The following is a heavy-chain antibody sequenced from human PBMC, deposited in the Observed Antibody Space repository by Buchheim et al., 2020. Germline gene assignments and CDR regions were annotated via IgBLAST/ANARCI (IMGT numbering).Heavy chain of an antibody. CDR1: GFTFSNYW. V-gene: IGHV3-7*01. CDR3: ASDARRRFDY. CDR2: IKKDGSED. D-gene: IGHD1-1*01. Sequence: EVQLVESGGGLVQPGGSLRLSCAASGFTFSNYWMGWVRQAPGKGLEWVANIKKDGSEDYYVDSVKGRFTISRDKAKNSLYLKMNSLRAEDTALYYCASDARRRFDYWGQGTL. J-gene: IGHJ4*02.